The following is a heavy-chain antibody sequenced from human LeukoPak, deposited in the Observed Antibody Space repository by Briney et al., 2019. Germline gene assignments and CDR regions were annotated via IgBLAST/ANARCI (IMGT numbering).Heavy chain of an antibody. Sequence: GGSLRLSCAASGFTFRSHEMNWVRQAPGKGLEWISYISGSGSTKYYADSVKGRFTISRDNAKNSLYLQMNSLRAEDTAVYYCAELGITMIGGVWGKGTTATISS. CDR3: AELGITMIGGV. CDR2: ISGSGSTK. J-gene: IGHJ6*04. D-gene: IGHD3-10*02. V-gene: IGHV3-48*03. CDR1: GFTFRSHE.